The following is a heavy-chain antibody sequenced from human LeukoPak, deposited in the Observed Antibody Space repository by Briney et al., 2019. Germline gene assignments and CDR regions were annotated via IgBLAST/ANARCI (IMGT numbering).Heavy chain of an antibody. CDR2: IKSKTDGGTT. CDR1: GFTFSNAW. V-gene: IGHV3-15*01. J-gene: IGHJ4*02. CDR3: TTDHPYDILTGPHIDY. Sequence: PGGSLRLSCAASGFTFSNAWMSWDRQAPGKGLEWVGRIKSKTDGGTTDYAAPVKGRFTISRDDSKNTLYLQMNSLKTEDTAVYYCTTDHPYDILTGPHIDYWGQGTLVTVSS. D-gene: IGHD3-9*01.